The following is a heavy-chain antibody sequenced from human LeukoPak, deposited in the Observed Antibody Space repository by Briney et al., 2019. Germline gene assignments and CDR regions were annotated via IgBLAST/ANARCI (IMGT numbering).Heavy chain of an antibody. V-gene: IGHV3-11*04. Sequence: GGSLRLSCAASGFTFSDYYMSWIRQAPGRGLEWISYISSYGDTIYYADSVKGRFTISRDNAKNSLDLQMNSLRAEDTAVYYCARARYSYGYWAYFDYWGQGTLVTVSS. CDR1: GFTFSDYY. CDR2: ISSYGDTI. J-gene: IGHJ4*02. CDR3: ARARYSYGYWAYFDY. D-gene: IGHD5-18*01.